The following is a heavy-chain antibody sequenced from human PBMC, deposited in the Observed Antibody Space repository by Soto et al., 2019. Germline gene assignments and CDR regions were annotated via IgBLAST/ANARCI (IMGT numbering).Heavy chain of an antibody. CDR1: GFSFSSYW. J-gene: IGHJ5*02. Sequence: EVQLVESGGGLVQPGGSLRLSCAASGFSFSSYWMSWVRQAPGKGLEWVANIKQDGSEQYYVDSVKGRFTISRDNAKNSLYLHMNSLRAEDTAVYYCARVQVTRGYNWFDPWGQGTLVTVSS. D-gene: IGHD4-4*01. CDR3: ARVQVTRGYNWFDP. V-gene: IGHV3-7*01. CDR2: IKQDGSEQ.